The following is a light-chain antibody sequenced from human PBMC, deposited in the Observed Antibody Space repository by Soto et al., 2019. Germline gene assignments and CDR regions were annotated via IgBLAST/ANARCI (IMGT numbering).Light chain of an antibody. CDR3: HQSYSTPSIT. V-gene: IGKV1-39*01. Sequence: IQMTQSPSTLSGSVGDRVTITCRASQSISSYLNWYQQKPGKAPKLLIYAASSLQSGVPSRFSGSGSGTDFTLTISSLQPEDFATYYCHQSYSTPSITFGQGTRLEIK. CDR2: AAS. CDR1: QSISSY. J-gene: IGKJ5*01.